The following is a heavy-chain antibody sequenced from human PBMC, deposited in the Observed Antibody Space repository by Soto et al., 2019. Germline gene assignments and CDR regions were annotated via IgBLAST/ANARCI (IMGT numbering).Heavy chain of an antibody. Sequence: QVPLVQSGAEVKKPGASVKVSCKASGYTFTSYDINWVRQATGQGLEWMGWMNPNSGNTGYAQKFQGRVTMTRNTSISTAYMELSSLRSEDTAVYYCARDFYSSGWYEGGGDYWGQGTLVTVSS. J-gene: IGHJ4*02. CDR3: ARDFYSSGWYEGGGDY. D-gene: IGHD6-19*01. CDR1: GYTFTSYD. CDR2: MNPNSGNT. V-gene: IGHV1-8*01.